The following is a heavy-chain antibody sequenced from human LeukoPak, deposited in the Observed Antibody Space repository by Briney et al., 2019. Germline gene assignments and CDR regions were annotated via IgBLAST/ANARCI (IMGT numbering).Heavy chain of an antibody. D-gene: IGHD2-2*01. CDR2: INPNSGGT. V-gene: IGHV1-2*02. CDR1: GYTFTGYY. Sequence: ASVKVSCKASGYTFTGYYMHWVRQAPGQGLEWMGWINPNSGGTNYAQKFQGRVTMTRDTSTSTAYMELRSLRSDDTAVYYCARDLGDIVVVPSAFTLPWGQGTLVTVSS. CDR3: ARDLGDIVVVPSAFTLP. J-gene: IGHJ5*02.